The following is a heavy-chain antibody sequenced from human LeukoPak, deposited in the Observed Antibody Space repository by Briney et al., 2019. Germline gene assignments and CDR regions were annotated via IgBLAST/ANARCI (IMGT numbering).Heavy chain of an antibody. V-gene: IGHV3-72*01. CDR2: TKAKVDNYVT. Sequence: GGSLRLSCVVSGFTFSDYYMDWVRQTPGKGLEWIGRTKAKVDNYVTEYAAPVKGRFTISRDESKSSLYLQMNSLKTEDTAVYYCARDNIGSYDYWGQGTRVTVSS. CDR3: ARDNIGSYDY. CDR1: GFTFSDYY. J-gene: IGHJ4*02. D-gene: IGHD3-10*01.